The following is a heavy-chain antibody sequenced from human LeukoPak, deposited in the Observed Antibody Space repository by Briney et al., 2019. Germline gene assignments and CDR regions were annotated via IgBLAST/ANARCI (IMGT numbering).Heavy chain of an antibody. V-gene: IGHV3-74*01. CDR1: GFTFSSYW. D-gene: IGHD3-22*01. CDR3: AKARGIYYDSTYYFDY. J-gene: IGHJ4*02. Sequence: GGSLRLSCAASGFTFSSYWMHWVRQAPGKGLVWVSRINSDGSSTSYADSVKGRFTISRDNAKNTLYLQMNSLRAEDTAVYYCAKARGIYYDSTYYFDYWGQGTLVTVSS. CDR2: INSDGSST.